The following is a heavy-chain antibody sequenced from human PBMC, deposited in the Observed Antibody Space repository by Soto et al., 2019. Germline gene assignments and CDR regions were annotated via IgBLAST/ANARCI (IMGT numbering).Heavy chain of an antibody. CDR3: ARDRDDFWSGDDYGMDV. J-gene: IGHJ6*02. CDR2: IYYSGST. CDR1: GGSISSGDYY. Sequence: PSETLSLTCTVSGGSISSGDYYWSWIRQPPGKGLEGLGYIYYSGSTYYNPSLKSRVTISADTSKNQFSLKLSSVTAADTAVYYGARDRDDFWSGDDYGMDVWGQGTPVTVSS. D-gene: IGHD3-3*01. V-gene: IGHV4-30-4*01.